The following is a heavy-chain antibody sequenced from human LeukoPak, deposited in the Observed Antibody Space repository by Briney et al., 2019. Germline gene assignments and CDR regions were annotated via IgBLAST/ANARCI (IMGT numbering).Heavy chain of an antibody. CDR3: ARGAVPQYYDYVWGSYRYPTIFDY. CDR2: INRSGST. V-gene: IGHV4-34*01. J-gene: IGHJ4*02. Sequence: SETLSLTCAVYGGSFSGYYWSWIRQPPGKGLEWIGEINRSGSTNYNPSLKSRVTISVDTSKNQFSLKLSSVTAADTAVYYCARGAVPQYYDYVWGSYRYPTIFDYWGQGTLVTVSS. CDR1: GGSFSGYY. D-gene: IGHD3-16*02.